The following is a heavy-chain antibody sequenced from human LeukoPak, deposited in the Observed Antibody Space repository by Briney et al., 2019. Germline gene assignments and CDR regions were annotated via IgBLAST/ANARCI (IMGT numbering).Heavy chain of an antibody. D-gene: IGHD2-15*01. CDR3: ARAVGGYCSGGSCYTDDY. J-gene: IGHJ4*02. CDR2: ISAYNGNT. CDR1: GYTFTSYG. V-gene: IGHV1-18*04. Sequence: ASVKVSCKASGYTFTSYGISWVRQAPGQGLEWMGWISAYNGNTNYAQKLQGRVTMTTDTSTSTAYMELRSLRSDDTAVHYCARAVGGYCSGGSCYTDDYWGQGTLVTVSS.